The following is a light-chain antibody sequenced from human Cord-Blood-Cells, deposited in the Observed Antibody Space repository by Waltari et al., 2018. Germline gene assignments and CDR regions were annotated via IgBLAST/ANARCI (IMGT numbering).Light chain of an antibody. Sequence: QSALTQPASVSGSPGQSITLSCTGTSSDVGSYNLVSWYQQHPGKAPKLMIYEGRKRPSGVSNRFSGSKSGNTASLTISGLQAEDEADYYCCSYAGSNWVFGGGTKLTVL. CDR1: SSDVGSYNL. V-gene: IGLV2-23*01. CDR2: EGR. J-gene: IGLJ3*02. CDR3: CSYAGSNWV.